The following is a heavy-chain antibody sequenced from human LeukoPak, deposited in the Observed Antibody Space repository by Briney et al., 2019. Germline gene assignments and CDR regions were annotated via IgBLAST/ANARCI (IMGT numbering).Heavy chain of an antibody. D-gene: IGHD3-10*01. J-gene: IGHJ6*03. Sequence: PGGSLRLSCTASGFTFSSYWMSWVRQAPGKGLEWVANIDQGGSEKYYVDSVKGRFTISRDNAKDSLYLQMNSLSTEDTAIYYCARDKRTYYYGSGTYHYSSYMDVWGKGTTVTVSS. CDR1: GFTFSSYW. V-gene: IGHV3-7*01. CDR3: ARDKRTYYYGSGTYHYSSYMDV. CDR2: IDQGGSEK.